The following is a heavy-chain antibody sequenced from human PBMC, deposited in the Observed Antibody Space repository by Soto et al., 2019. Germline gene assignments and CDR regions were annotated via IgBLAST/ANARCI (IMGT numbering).Heavy chain of an antibody. CDR2: ISWNSGSI. CDR3: AKEGVRSSYYYYYYMDA. V-gene: IGHV3-9*01. J-gene: IGHJ6*03. D-gene: IGHD2-8*01. Sequence: GGSLRLSCAASGFTFDDYAMHWVRQAPGKGLEWVSGISWNSGSIGYADSVKGRFTISRDNAKNSLYLQMNSLRAEDTALYYCAKEGVRSSYYYYYYMDARGKGTTVTVPS. CDR1: GFTFDDYA.